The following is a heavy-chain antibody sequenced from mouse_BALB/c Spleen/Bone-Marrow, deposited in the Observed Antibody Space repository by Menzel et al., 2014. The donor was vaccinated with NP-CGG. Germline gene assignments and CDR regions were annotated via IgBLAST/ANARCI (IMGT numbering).Heavy chain of an antibody. CDR1: GFSLTSYG. J-gene: IGHJ2*01. Sequence: QVQLQQPGPGLVAPSQSLSITCTVSGFSLTSYGLHWVRQPPGKGLEWLGVIWAGGSTNYNSALMSRLSISKDNSKSQVFLKMNSLLTDDTAMYYCARVIRYESYFDYWGQGTTLTVSS. D-gene: IGHD2-14*01. V-gene: IGHV2-9*02. CDR3: ARVIRYESYFDY. CDR2: IWAGGST.